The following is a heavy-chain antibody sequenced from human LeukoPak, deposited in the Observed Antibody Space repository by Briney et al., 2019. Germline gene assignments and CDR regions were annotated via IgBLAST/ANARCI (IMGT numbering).Heavy chain of an antibody. V-gene: IGHV3-30*02. CDR3: TKEEITMVRGVIISWFDP. CDR1: GFTFSSYG. CDR2: IRYDGSNK. Sequence: PGGSLRLSCAASGFTFSSYGMHWVRQAPGKGLEWAAFIRYDGSNKYYADSVKGRFTISRDNSKNTLYLQMNSLRAEDTAVYYCTKEEITMVRGVIISWFDPWGQGTLVTVSS. J-gene: IGHJ5*02. D-gene: IGHD3-10*01.